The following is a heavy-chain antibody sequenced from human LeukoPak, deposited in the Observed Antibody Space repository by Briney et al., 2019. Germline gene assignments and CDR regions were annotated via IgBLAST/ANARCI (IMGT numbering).Heavy chain of an antibody. Sequence: GASVKVSCKASGYTFTSYGISWVRQAPGQGLEWMGWISAYNGNTNYAQKLQGRVTMTTDTSTSTAYMELRSLRSDDTAVYYCARDGPSSGWYGNWFDPWGQGTLVTVSS. CDR2: ISAYNGNT. D-gene: IGHD6-19*01. CDR3: ARDGPSSGWYGNWFDP. V-gene: IGHV1-18*01. J-gene: IGHJ5*02. CDR1: GYTFTSYG.